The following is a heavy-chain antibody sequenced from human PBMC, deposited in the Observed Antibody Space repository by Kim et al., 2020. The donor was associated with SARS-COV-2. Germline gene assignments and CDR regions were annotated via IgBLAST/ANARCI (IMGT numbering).Heavy chain of an antibody. CDR3: ARGDYYYYYGMDV. V-gene: IGHV1-2*05. CDR2: INPNSGGT. Sequence: ASVKVSCKASGYTFTGYYMHWVRQAPGQGLEWMGRINPNSGGTNYAQKFQARVTMTRDTSISTAYMELSRLRSDDTVVYYCARGDYYYYYGMDVWGQGTTVTVSS. J-gene: IGHJ6*02. CDR1: GYTFTGYY.